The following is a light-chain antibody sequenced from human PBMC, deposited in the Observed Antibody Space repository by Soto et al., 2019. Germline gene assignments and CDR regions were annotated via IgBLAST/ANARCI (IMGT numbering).Light chain of an antibody. CDR1: RDIDNS. CDR3: QNYNKAPCI. Sequence: DIQVTQSPPSLSASVGDRVTITCRASRDIDNSLAWYQQVPGKAPKLLIYAASTLQSGVPSRFRGSGSGTSFILTITSLQPEDVATYYCQNYNKAPCIFGQGTKVEV. J-gene: IGKJ1*01. V-gene: IGKV1-27*01. CDR2: AAS.